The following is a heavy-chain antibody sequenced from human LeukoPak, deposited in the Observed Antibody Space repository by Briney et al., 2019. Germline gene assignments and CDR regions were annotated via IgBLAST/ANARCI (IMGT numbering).Heavy chain of an antibody. V-gene: IGHV3-9*01. CDR2: ISWNSGSI. Sequence: GGSLRLSCATSGFTFDDYAMHWVRQAPGKGLEWVSGISWNSGSIGYADSAKGRFTISRDNAKNSLYLEMNSLRAEDTAFYYCAKGKGGKSSTSWYAGYFHHWGQGTLVTVSS. CDR1: GFTFDDYA. D-gene: IGHD6-13*01. CDR3: AKGKGGKSSTSWYAGYFHH. J-gene: IGHJ1*01.